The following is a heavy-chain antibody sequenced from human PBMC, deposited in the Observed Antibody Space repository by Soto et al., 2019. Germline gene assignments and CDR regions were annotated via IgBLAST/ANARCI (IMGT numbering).Heavy chain of an antibody. CDR2: INAGNGNT. D-gene: IGHD5-12*01. V-gene: IGHV1-3*01. CDR3: ARRRATGYFDY. Sequence: QVQLVQSGAEVKKPGASVKVSCKASGYTFTSYAMHWVRQAPGQRLEWMGWINAGNGNTKYSQKFQGRVTITRDTSASTADMELSSLRSEDTAVYYCARRRATGYFDYWGQGTLVTVSS. CDR1: GYTFTSYA. J-gene: IGHJ4*02.